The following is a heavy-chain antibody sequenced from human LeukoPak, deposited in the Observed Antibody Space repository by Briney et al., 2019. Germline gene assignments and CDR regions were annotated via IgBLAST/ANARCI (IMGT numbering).Heavy chain of an antibody. D-gene: IGHD3-3*01. J-gene: IGHJ4*02. CDR1: GYSISNGYY. CDR3: ARDETYSDVWSGSAGGGKGNYLDY. Sequence: SETLSLTCTVSGYSISNGYYWGWMRQPPGKGLEWIGSIYHSGRTHYNPSLKSRVIISVDTSKNYFSLELSSVTAADTAMYYCARDETYSDVWSGSAGGGKGNYLDYWGQGILVTVSS. CDR2: IYHSGRT. V-gene: IGHV4-38-2*02.